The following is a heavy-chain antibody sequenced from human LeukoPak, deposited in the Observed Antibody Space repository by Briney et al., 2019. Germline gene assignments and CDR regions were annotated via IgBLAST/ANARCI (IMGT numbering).Heavy chain of an antibody. D-gene: IGHD6-13*01. CDR2: TWYRSKWHY. CDR3: AREPIASAGFNAFDI. Sequence: SQTLSPTCAISGDSVSSNSAAWNWIRQSPSRGLEWLGRTWYRSKWHYDYAVSVKSRITIYPDTSKNQFSLQLSPVTPEDTAVYYCAREPIASAGFNAFDIWGQGTMVTVSS. CDR1: GDSVSSNSAA. V-gene: IGHV6-1*01. J-gene: IGHJ3*02.